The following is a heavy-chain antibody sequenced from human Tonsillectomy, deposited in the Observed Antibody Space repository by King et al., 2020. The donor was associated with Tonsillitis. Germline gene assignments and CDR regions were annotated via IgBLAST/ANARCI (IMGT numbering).Heavy chain of an antibody. V-gene: IGHV4-39*01. J-gene: IGHJ6*04. CDR2: IYYSGST. CDR3: ARLDIVVVPAAIPYYYYYGMDV. Sequence: QLQESGPGLVKPSETLSLTCTVSGGSISSSSYYWGWIRQPPGKGLEWIGSIYYSGSTYYNPSLKSRVTISVDTSKNQFSLKLSSVTAADTAVYYCARLDIVVVPAAIPYYYYYGMDVWAKGPRSPSPQ. CDR1: GGSISSSSYY. D-gene: IGHD2-2*02.